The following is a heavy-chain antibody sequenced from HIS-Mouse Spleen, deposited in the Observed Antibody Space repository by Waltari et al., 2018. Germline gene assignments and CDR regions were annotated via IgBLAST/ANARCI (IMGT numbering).Heavy chain of an antibody. CDR1: GGSISSGGYY. J-gene: IGHJ5*02. CDR2: IYYSGET. D-gene: IGHD3-3*01. V-gene: IGHV4-31*03. Sequence: QVQLQESGPGLVKPSQTLSLTCTVSGGSISSGGYYWSWIRQHPGKGLEWIGYIYYSGETYVTPTLKIRVTISVETSKNQFSLKMSSVTAADTAVYYCARSPYYYFWSGYSDNWFDPWGQGTLVTVSS. CDR3: ARSPYYYFWSGYSDNWFDP.